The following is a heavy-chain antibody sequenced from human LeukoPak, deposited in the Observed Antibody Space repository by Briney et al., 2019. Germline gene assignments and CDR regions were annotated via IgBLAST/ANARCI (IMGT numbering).Heavy chain of an antibody. D-gene: IGHD1-26*01. CDR1: GFTFSDYY. CDR2: ISSSGSTI. J-gene: IGHJ4*02. V-gene: IGHV3-11*01. Sequence: PGGSLRLSCAASGFTFSDYYMSWIRQAPGKGLEWVSYISSSGSTIYYADSVKGRFTISRDNAKNSLYLQMNSLRAEDTAVYYCARTRSYLESEVLDYWGQGTLVTVSS. CDR3: ARTRSYLESEVLDY.